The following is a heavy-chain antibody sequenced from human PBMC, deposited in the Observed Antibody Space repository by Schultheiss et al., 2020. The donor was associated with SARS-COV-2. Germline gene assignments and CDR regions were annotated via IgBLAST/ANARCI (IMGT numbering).Heavy chain of an antibody. CDR2: IWYDGSNK. CDR3: ASISGSYYGMDV. Sequence: GGSLRLSCAASGFTFSSYGMHWVRQAPGKGLEWVAVIWYDGSNKYYADSVKGRFTISRDNAKNALYLQMNSLRAEDTAVYYCASISGSYYGMDVWGQGTTVTVSS. V-gene: IGHV3-33*03. CDR1: GFTFSSYG. D-gene: IGHD1-26*01. J-gene: IGHJ6*02.